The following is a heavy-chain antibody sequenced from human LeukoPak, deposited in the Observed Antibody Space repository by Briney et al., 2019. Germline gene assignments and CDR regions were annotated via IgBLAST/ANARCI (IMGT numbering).Heavy chain of an antibody. D-gene: IGHD1-26*01. J-gene: IGHJ4*02. CDR1: GFTFSSYS. Sequence: HPGGSLRLSCAASGFTFSSYSMNWVRQAPGKGLEWVSFISSSSSTKYYADSVKGRFTISRDNAKTSLYLQMNSLRAEDTAVYYCARDRGGSYSAIDYWGQGTLVTVSS. CDR2: ISSSSSTK. V-gene: IGHV3-48*04. CDR3: ARDRGGSYSAIDY.